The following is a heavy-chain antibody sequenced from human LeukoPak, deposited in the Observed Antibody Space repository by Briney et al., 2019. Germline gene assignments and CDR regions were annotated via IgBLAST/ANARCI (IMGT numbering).Heavy chain of an antibody. CDR1: DFSFSRYA. V-gene: IGHV3-30-3*01. Sequence: GRSLRLSCAASDFSFSRYAMHWVRQAPGKGLQWVAVISHDGSSKYYADSVKGRFSISRDNSKNTLYLQMNRLTAEDTAVYHCARERNAFDIWGQGTMVIVSS. CDR2: ISHDGSSK. CDR3: ARERNAFDI. J-gene: IGHJ3*02.